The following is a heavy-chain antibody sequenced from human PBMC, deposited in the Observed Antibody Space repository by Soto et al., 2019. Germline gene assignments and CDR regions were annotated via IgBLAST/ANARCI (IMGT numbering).Heavy chain of an antibody. D-gene: IGHD2-2*01. CDR2: ISGGGDAT. V-gene: IGHV3-23*01. CDR1: GFTFINYA. CDR3: ARKILGSTSRPNYWYFDL. Sequence: EVQLLESGGGLVQPGGSLRLSCAGSGFTFINYAMNWVRQAPGKGLEWVSSISGGGDATFFAHSVRGRFTISRDNSKNTVTLQMNSLGVDDTAVYYCARKILGSTSRPNYWYFDLWGRGTLVTVSS. J-gene: IGHJ2*01.